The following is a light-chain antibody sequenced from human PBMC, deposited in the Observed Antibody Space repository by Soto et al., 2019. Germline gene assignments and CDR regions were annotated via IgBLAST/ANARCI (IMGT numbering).Light chain of an antibody. J-gene: IGKJ1*01. V-gene: IGKV3D-15*01. Sequence: EIVMTQSPATLSVSPGERATLSCRASQSVSSNLAWYQQKPGQAPRLLIYGASIRATGIPARFSGSGCGTEFTLTISSLQSEDFAVYYCHQYNNWTPWTFGQGTKVEI. CDR3: HQYNNWTPWT. CDR1: QSVSSN. CDR2: GAS.